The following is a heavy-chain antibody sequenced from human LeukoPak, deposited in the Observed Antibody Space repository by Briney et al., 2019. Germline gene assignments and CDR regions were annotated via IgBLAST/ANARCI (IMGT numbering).Heavy chain of an antibody. V-gene: IGHV1-2*02. CDR2: INPNSGGT. CDR1: GYTFTGYY. Sequence: GASVKVSCKAPGYTFTGYYMHWVRQAPGQGLEWMGWINPNSGGTNYAQKFQGRVTMTRDTSISTAYMELSRLRSDDTAVYYCARPSSGSYSSDAFDIWGQGTMVTVSS. CDR3: ARPSSGSYSSDAFDI. D-gene: IGHD1-26*01. J-gene: IGHJ3*02.